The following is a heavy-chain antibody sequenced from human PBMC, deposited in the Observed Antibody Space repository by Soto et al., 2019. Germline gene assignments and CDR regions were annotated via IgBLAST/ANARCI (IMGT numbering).Heavy chain of an antibody. CDR1: GYTFNDFY. Sequence: QVQLVQSGAEVKKPGASVKVSCKTSGYTFNDFYIHWVREAPGQGLEWLGWINPNSGDTNYGQHFQGRVTLIADTSINTTYMQLSSLAPGDTAMYYCARDLRGYSNWFHPWGQGTLVTVSS. CDR3: ARDLRGYSNWFHP. D-gene: IGHD5-18*01. J-gene: IGHJ5*02. V-gene: IGHV1-2*02. CDR2: INPNSGDT.